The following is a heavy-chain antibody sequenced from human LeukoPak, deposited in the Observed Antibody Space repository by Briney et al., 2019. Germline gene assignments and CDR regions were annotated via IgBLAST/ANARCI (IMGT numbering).Heavy chain of an antibody. CDR1: EFIFSGYW. J-gene: IGHJ4*02. Sequence: GGSLRLSCSASEFIFSGYWMNWVRQAPGKGLEWVANIKQDGSEKQYVDSVRGRFTISRDNAKNSLYLQMNSLRVEDTAVYYCARDGFVGAADYWGQGTLVTVSS. CDR3: ARDGFVGAADY. CDR2: IKQDGSEK. D-gene: IGHD6-13*01. V-gene: IGHV3-7*01.